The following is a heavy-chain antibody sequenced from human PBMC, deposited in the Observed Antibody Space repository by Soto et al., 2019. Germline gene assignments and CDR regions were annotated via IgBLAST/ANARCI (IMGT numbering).Heavy chain of an antibody. CDR2: ISSSGSTI. J-gene: IGHJ6*02. CDR1: GLTFSSYE. V-gene: IGHV3-48*03. CDR3: AGSGWFGELFAYYAMDV. Sequence: GSLRLSCAASGLTFSSYEMNWVRQAPGRGLEWVSYISSSGSTIYYADSVKGRFTISRDNAKNSLYLQMNSLRAEDTAVYYCAGSGWFGELFAYYAMDVWGQGTTVTVSS. D-gene: IGHD3-10*01.